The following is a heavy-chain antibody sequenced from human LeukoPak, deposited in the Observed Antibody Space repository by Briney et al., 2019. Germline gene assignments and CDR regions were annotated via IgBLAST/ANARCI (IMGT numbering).Heavy chain of an antibody. Sequence: SETLSLTCTVSGVSISSYYWGWIRQPPGKGLEWIGSIYYSGSTYYNPSLKSRVTISVDTSKNQFSLKLSSVTATDTAVYYCARTSGSYLKWFDPWGHGTLVTVSS. D-gene: IGHD3-10*01. CDR3: ARTSGSYLKWFDP. V-gene: IGHV4-39*01. CDR1: GVSISSYY. CDR2: IYYSGST. J-gene: IGHJ5*02.